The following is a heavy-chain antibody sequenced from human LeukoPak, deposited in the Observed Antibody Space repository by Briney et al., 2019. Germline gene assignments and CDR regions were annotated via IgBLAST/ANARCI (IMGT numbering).Heavy chain of an antibody. J-gene: IGHJ4*02. CDR2: IYYSGST. D-gene: IGHD2-15*01. V-gene: IGHV4-39*01. Sequence: SETLSLTCTVSGGSISSSSYYWGWIRQPPGKGLEWIGSIYYSGSTYYNPSLKSRVTISVDTSKNQFSLKLSSVTAADTAVYYCARRTFLPQYCSGGSCYSRILDYWGQGTLVSVSS. CDR3: ARRTFLPQYCSGGSCYSRILDY. CDR1: GGSISSSSYY.